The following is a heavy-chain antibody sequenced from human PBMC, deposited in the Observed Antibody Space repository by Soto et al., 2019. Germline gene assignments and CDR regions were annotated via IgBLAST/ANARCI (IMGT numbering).Heavy chain of an antibody. CDR3: AREIDRINFWSGYPMIYGMDV. J-gene: IGHJ6*02. CDR2: ISYDGSNK. V-gene: IGHV3-30-3*01. CDR1: GFTFSSYA. Sequence: LRLSCAASGFTFSSYAMHWVRQAPGKGLEWVAVISYDGSNKYYADSVKGRITISRDNSKNTLYLQMNSLRAEDTAVYYCAREIDRINFWSGYPMIYGMDVWGQGTTVTVSS. D-gene: IGHD3-3*01.